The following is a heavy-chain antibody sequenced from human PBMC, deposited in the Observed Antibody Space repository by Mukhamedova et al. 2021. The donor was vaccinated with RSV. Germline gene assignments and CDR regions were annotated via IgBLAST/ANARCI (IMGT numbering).Heavy chain of an antibody. V-gene: IGHV1-8*01. CDR2: MNPNSGNT. J-gene: IGHJ4*02. Sequence: VRQATGQGLEWMGWMNPNSGNTGYAQKFQGRVTMTRNTSISTAYMELSSLRSEDTAVYYCAGRGPDYYDSSGYYYRWIDYRGQGTL. CDR3: AGRGPDYYDSSGYYYRWIDY. D-gene: IGHD3-22*01.